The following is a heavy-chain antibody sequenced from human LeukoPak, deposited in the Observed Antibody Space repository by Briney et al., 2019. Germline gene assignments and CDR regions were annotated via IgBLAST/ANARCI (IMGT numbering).Heavy chain of an antibody. V-gene: IGHV3-64*04. CDR1: GFTFSSYA. D-gene: IGHD1-14*01. Sequence: PGGSLRLSCSASGFTFSSYAMYWVRQAQGKGLEYVSVISSNGGSTYHADSVKGRFTISRDNSKNTLYLQMNSLRAEDTAVYYCAKTAAVITPDYFDDWGQGTLVTVSS. CDR3: AKTAAVITPDYFDD. CDR2: ISSNGGST. J-gene: IGHJ4*02.